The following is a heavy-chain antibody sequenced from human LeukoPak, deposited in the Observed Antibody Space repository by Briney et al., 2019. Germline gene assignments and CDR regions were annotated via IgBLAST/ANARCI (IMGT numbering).Heavy chain of an antibody. V-gene: IGHV4-59*01. D-gene: IGHD6-19*01. CDR2: VYYSGST. CDR1: GGSISSYY. Sequence: KPSETLSLTCTVSGGSISSYYWSWIRQPPGKGLEWIGYVYYSGSTNYNPSLKSRVTLSVDTSKNQFSLNLSSVTAADAAVYYCARVRAVAGYYFDYWGQGTLVTVSS. CDR3: ARVRAVAGYYFDY. J-gene: IGHJ4*02.